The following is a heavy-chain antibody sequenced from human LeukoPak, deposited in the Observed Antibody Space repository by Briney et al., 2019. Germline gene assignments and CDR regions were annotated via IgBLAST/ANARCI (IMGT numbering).Heavy chain of an antibody. CDR2: ISYSERT. Sequence: SETLSLTCTVSGGSFNSASYSGAWIRQPPGRGLEWIASISYSERTYYNSSLRSRATISEDTSKSQFSLKLVSVTAADTAVYYCGVYSENYFPPHFDFWGQGTLVTVSS. CDR3: GVYSENYFPPHFDF. CDR1: GGSFNSASYS. J-gene: IGHJ4*02. V-gene: IGHV4-39*01. D-gene: IGHD1-26*01.